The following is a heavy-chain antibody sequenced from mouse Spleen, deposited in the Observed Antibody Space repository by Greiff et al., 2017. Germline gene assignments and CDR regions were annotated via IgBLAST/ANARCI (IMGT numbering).Heavy chain of an antibody. J-gene: IGHJ3*01. Sequence: EVQGVESGGGLVKPGGSLKLSCAASGFTFSDYGMHWVRQAPEKGLEWVAYISSGSSTIYYADTVKGRFTISRDNAKNTLFLQMTSLRSEDTAMYYCARNHYYGSSYWFAYWGQGTLVTVSA. CDR3: ARNHYYGSSYWFAY. D-gene: IGHD1-1*01. V-gene: IGHV5-17*01. CDR2: ISSGSSTI. CDR1: GFTFSDYG.